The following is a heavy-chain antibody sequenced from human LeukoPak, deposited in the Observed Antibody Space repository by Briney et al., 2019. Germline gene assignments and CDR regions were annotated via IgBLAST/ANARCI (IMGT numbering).Heavy chain of an antibody. J-gene: IGHJ1*01. CDR3: ARDKSPSAVAGPGYFQH. CDR2: IIPILGIA. Sequence: SVKVSCKASGGTFSSYAISWVRQAPGQGLEWMGRIIPILGIANYAQKFQGRVTITADKSTSTAYMELSSLRSEDTAVYYCARDKSPSAVAGPGYFQHWGQGTLVTVSS. CDR1: GGTFSSYA. D-gene: IGHD6-19*01. V-gene: IGHV1-69*04.